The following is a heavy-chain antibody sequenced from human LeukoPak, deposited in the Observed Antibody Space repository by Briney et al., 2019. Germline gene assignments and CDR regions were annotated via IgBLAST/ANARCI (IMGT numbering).Heavy chain of an antibody. V-gene: IGHV4-59*08. CDR2: IYYSGST. CDR1: GGSVSSYY. Sequence: PSETLSLTCGVSGGSVSSYYWNWIRQPPGKGLEWIGYIYYSGSTNYNPSLKSRVTTLVDTSKNQFSLRLSSVTAADTAVYYCAREYSSSSGRRAFDFWGQGTMVTVSS. D-gene: IGHD6-6*01. J-gene: IGHJ3*01. CDR3: AREYSSSSGRRAFDF.